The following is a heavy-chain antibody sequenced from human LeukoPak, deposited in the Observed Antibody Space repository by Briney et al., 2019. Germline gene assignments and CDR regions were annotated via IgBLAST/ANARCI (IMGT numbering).Heavy chain of an antibody. CDR3: ARGSEMATIATTDY. J-gene: IGHJ4*02. CDR2: MNPNSGNT. D-gene: IGHD5-24*01. V-gene: IGHV1-8*02. CDR1: GYTFTSYD. Sequence: GASVKVSCKASGYTFTSYDINWVRQATGQGLEWMAWMNPNSGNTDYAQKFQGRVTMTRDTSTSTVYMELSSLRSEDTAVYYCARGSEMATIATTDYWGQGTLVTVSS.